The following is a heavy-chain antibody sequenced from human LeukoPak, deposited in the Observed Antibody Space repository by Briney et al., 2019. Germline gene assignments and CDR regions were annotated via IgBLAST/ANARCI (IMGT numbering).Heavy chain of an antibody. V-gene: IGHV3-64*04. CDR3: AKDGYVSWAYQLSHFDY. D-gene: IGHD2-2*03. Sequence: GGSLKLSCSVSGFTFSTYVMHWVRQAPGEGLEYVSAISSNGDNTYYADSVKGRFTISRDNSKNTLYLQMNSLRAEDTAVYYCAKDGYVSWAYQLSHFDYWGQGTLVTVSS. J-gene: IGHJ4*02. CDR2: ISSNGDNT. CDR1: GFTFSTYV.